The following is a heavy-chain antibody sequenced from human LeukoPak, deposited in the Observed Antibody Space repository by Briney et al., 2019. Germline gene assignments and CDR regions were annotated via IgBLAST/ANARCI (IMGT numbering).Heavy chain of an antibody. J-gene: IGHJ4*02. V-gene: IGHV4-4*07. CDR3: ATRIGGGSSYYFDY. CDR2: IQNTGST. CDR1: GGSISSYY. D-gene: IGHD6-6*01. Sequence: SETLSLTCTVSGGSISSYYWSWIQQPAGKGLEWIGRIQNTGSTNYNPSLKSRVTMSLDTSKNQFSLKVSSVTAADTAVYFCATRIGGGSSYYFDYWGQGTLVTVSS.